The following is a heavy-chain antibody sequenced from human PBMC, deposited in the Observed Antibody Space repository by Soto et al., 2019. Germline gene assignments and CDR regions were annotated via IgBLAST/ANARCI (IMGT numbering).Heavy chain of an antibody. CDR2: TRNRVNSFST. D-gene: IGHD2-15*01. Sequence: GGSLRLSCTVSVVSEFNFSDEYMDWVRQAPGKGLEWVGRTRNRVNSFSTAYAASVQGRFTISRDDSKNTVYLQMNSMKTEDTAVYYCSLVDPSAKSPDYWGQGT. CDR3: SLVDPSAKSPDY. CDR1: VVSEFNFSDEY. J-gene: IGHJ4*02. V-gene: IGHV3-72*01.